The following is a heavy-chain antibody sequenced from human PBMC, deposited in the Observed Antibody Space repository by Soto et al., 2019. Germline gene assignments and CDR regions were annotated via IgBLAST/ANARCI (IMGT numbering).Heavy chain of an antibody. D-gene: IGHD2-15*01. CDR2: FYSSGST. J-gene: IGHJ5*02. Sequence: SETLSLTCTVSGGSISSYYWSWIRQPPGEGLEWIGYFYSSGSTYYNPSLKSRVIISVDTSKNQFSLKLSSVTAADTAVYYCARRYCSGGNCSPGWFDPWGQGTLVTVSS. CDR1: GGSISSYY. V-gene: IGHV4-59*08. CDR3: ARRYCSGGNCSPGWFDP.